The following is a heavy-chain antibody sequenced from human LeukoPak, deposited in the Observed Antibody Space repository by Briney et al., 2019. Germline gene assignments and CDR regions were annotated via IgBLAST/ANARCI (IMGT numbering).Heavy chain of an antibody. CDR1: GFTFSSYW. CDR3: VGGDGGH. CDR2: TNTDGSST. Sequence: PGGSLRLSCAASGFTFSSYWMYWARHVPGKGLVWVSSTNTDGSSTSGADTVKGLFTISRDTAKNSLYLQMNSLRDEATALYYCVGGDGGHWGQGTLVTVSS. V-gene: IGHV3-74*01. D-gene: IGHD5-24*01. J-gene: IGHJ1*01.